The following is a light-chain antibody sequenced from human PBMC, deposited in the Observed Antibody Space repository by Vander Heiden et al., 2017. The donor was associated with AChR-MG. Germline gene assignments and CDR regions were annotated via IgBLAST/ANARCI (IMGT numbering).Light chain of an antibody. J-gene: IGKJ4*01. V-gene: IGKV1-33*01. CDR3: QQYKNFHT. CDR2: GAS. CDR1: QDISSH. Sequence: DIQMTQSPSSLSASVGDRVTITCPASQDISSHLNWYQQKPGKAPKVLIYGASNLLTGVPSRFSGSGSGTEYTFTISSLQPEDIETYYCQQYKNFHTFGGGTKVEIK.